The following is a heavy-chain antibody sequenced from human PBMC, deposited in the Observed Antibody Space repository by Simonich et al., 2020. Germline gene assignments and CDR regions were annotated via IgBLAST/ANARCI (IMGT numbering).Heavy chain of an antibody. CDR3: ARARLYSSSHAFDI. CDR2: INPNSGGK. J-gene: IGHJ3*02. CDR1: GYTFTGYN. V-gene: IGHV1-2*02. Sequence: QVQLVQSGAEVKKPGASVKVSCKASGYTFTGYNMHWVRQAPGQGLEWMGWINPNSGGKNYAQKFQGRVTMTRDTSISTAYMELSRLRSDDTAVYYCARARLYSSSHAFDIWGQGTMVTVSS. D-gene: IGHD6-6*01.